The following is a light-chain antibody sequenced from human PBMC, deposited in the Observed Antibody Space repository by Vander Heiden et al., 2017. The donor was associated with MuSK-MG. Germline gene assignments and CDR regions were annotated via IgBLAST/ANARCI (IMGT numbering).Light chain of an antibody. CDR1: KLGEKY. Sequence: SYDLTQPPAASVSPGQTASITCSGDKLGEKYACWYQQKPGQSPVLVIYQDRKRPSGIPERFSGSNSGNTATLTISGTQAMDEADYYCQAWDSSTVVFGGGTKLTVL. J-gene: IGLJ2*01. CDR2: QDR. V-gene: IGLV3-1*01. CDR3: QAWDSSTVV.